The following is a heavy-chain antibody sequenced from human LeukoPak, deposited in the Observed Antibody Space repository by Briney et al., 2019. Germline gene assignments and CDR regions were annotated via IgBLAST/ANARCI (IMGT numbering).Heavy chain of an antibody. CDR3: ARGPTIFGVVNHFDY. V-gene: IGHV4-34*01. CDR2: INHSGST. CDR1: GGSFSGYY. Sequence: NPSETLSLTCAVYGGSFSGYYWSWIRQPPGKGLEWIGEINHSGSTNYNPSLKSRATISVDTSKNQFSLKLSSVTAADTAVYYCARGPTIFGVVNHFDYWGQGTLVTVSS. D-gene: IGHD3-3*01. J-gene: IGHJ4*02.